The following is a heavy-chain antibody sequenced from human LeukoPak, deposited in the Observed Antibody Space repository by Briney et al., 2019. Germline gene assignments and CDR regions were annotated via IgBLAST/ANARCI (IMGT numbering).Heavy chain of an antibody. V-gene: IGHV4-34*01. D-gene: IGHD1-26*01. Sequence: KPSETLSLTCAVYGGSFSGYYWSWSRQPPGKGLEWIGEINHSGSTNYNPSLKSRVTISVDTSKNQFSLKLSSVTAADKAVYYCATPSGSYYYYYGMDVWGQGTTVTVSS. CDR3: ATPSGSYYYYYGMDV. CDR2: INHSGST. CDR1: GGSFSGYY. J-gene: IGHJ6*02.